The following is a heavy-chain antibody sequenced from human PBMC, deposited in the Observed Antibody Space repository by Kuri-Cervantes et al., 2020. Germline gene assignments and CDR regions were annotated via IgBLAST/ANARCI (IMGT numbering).Heavy chain of an antibody. CDR1: GFRFSSSA. Sequence: GESLKISCADSGFRFSSSAMSWVRQAPGKGLEWVSVISGSGSNTYYADSVKGRFTISRDNSKNSLYLQMNSLRAEDTAVYYCARRALSSFYYYYMDVWGKGTTVTVSS. D-gene: IGHD2-2*01. V-gene: IGHV3-23*01. J-gene: IGHJ6*03. CDR3: ARRALSSFYYYYMDV. CDR2: ISGSGSNT.